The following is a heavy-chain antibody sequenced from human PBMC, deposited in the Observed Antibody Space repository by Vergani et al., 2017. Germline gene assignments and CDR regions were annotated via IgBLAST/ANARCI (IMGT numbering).Heavy chain of an antibody. CDR1: GGSISPYY. CDR2: IYTSEST. CDR3: AREYSSTVGFLAY. V-gene: IGHV4-4*07. D-gene: IGHD6-13*01. J-gene: IGHJ4*02. Sequence: QVQLQESGPGLVKPSETLSLTCIVSGGSISPYYWSWIRQPAGKGLEWIGRIYTSESTNYNPSLKSLVTMSVDTSKNQVSLKLSSVTAADTVVYYCAREYSSTVGFLAYWGQGTLVTVSS.